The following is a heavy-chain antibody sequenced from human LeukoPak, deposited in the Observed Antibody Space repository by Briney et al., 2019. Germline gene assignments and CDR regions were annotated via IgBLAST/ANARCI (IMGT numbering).Heavy chain of an antibody. Sequence: PSETLSLTCTVSGGSISSSSYYWGWIRQPPGKGLEWIGSIYYSGSTYYNPSLKSRVTISVDTSKNQFSLKLSSVTAADTAVYYCARAGKIYYYYMDVWGKGTTVTVSS. V-gene: IGHV4-39*01. J-gene: IGHJ6*03. CDR2: IYYSGST. CDR3: ARAGKIYYYYMDV. D-gene: IGHD3-10*01. CDR1: GGSISSSSYY.